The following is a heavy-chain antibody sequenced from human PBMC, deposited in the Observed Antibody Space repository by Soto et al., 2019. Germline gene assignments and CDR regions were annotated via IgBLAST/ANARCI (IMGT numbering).Heavy chain of an antibody. CDR3: ATARGTTVVTLRFDY. CDR2: IIPIFGTA. D-gene: IGHD4-17*01. V-gene: IGHV1-69*01. CDR1: GGTFSSYA. Sequence: QVQLVQSGAEVKKPGSSVKVSCKASGGTFSSYAISWVRQAPGQGLEWMGGIIPIFGTANYAQKFQGRVTSTADESPSKDYRELSSLRSEDTAVYYCATARGTTVVTLRFDYWGQGTLVTVSS. J-gene: IGHJ4*02.